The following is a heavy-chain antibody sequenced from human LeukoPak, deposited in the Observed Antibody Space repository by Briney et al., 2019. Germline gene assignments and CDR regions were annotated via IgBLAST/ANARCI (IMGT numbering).Heavy chain of an antibody. J-gene: IGHJ3*02. Sequence: ASVKVSCKASGYTFTSYDINWVRQATGQGLEWMGWMNPNSGNTGYAQKFQGRVTMTRNTSISTAYMELSSLRSKDTAVYYCARPSTGDRVSAFDIWGQGTMVTVSS. CDR3: ARPSTGDRVSAFDI. V-gene: IGHV1-8*01. D-gene: IGHD7-27*01. CDR2: MNPNSGNT. CDR1: GYTFTSYD.